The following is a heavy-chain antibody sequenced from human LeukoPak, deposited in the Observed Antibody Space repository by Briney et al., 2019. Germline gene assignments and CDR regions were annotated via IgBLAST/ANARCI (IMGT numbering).Heavy chain of an antibody. Sequence: GSLRLSCTASGFTFGDYAMSWVRQAPGKGLEWVGFIRSKAYGGTTEYAASVKGRFTISRDDSKSIAYLQMNSLKTEDTAVYYCTRVLTDYVWGSYRRFDYWGQGTLVTVSS. D-gene: IGHD3-16*02. V-gene: IGHV3-49*04. CDR2: IRSKAYGGTT. J-gene: IGHJ4*02. CDR3: TRVLTDYVWGSYRRFDY. CDR1: GFTFGDYA.